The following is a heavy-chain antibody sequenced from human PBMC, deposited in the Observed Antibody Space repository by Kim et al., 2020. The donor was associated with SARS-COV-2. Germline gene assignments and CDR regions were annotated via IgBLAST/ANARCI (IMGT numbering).Heavy chain of an antibody. J-gene: IGHJ6*02. CDR3: ARDIDILTGYSGYYYYGMVV. D-gene: IGHD3-9*01. CDR2: ISSSSSTI. V-gene: IGHV3-48*02. Sequence: GGSLRLSCAASGFTFSSYSMNWVRQAPGKGLEWVSYISSSSSTIYYADSVKGRFTISRDNAKNSLYLQMNSLRDEDTAVYYCARDIDILTGYSGYYYYGMVVWRQGATVTVSS. CDR1: GFTFSSYS.